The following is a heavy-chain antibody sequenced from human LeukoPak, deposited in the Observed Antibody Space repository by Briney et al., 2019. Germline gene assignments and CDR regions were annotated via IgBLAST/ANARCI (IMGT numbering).Heavy chain of an antibody. D-gene: IGHD6-13*01. CDR3: ARDGIAAAGRRYLFDY. CDR1: GFTFSSYS. Sequence: GGSLRLSCAASGFTFSSYSMNWVRQAPGKGLEWVSYISSSSSTIYYADSVKGRFTISRDNAKNSLYLQMNSLRAEDTAVYYCARDGIAAAGRRYLFDYWGQGTLVTVSS. J-gene: IGHJ4*02. CDR2: ISSSSSTI. V-gene: IGHV3-48*04.